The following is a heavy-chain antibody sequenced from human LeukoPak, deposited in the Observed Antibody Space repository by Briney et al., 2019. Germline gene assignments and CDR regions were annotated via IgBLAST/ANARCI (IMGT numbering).Heavy chain of an antibody. CDR2: IIPIFGTA. D-gene: IGHD6-13*01. CDR1: GGTFSSYA. Sequence: ASVKVSCKASGGTFSSYAISWVRQAPGQGLEWMGGIIPIFGTANYAQKFQGRVAVTADKSTSTAYLELSSVRSEETAVYYCARDRFWQQLYDHDAFDIWGQGTMVTVSS. CDR3: ARDRFWQQLYDHDAFDI. J-gene: IGHJ3*02. V-gene: IGHV1-69*06.